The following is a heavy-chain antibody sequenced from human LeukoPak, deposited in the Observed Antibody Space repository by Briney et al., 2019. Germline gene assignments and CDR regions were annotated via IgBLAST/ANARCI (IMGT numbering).Heavy chain of an antibody. J-gene: IGHJ4*02. CDR2: IYYSGST. CDR1: GGSISSYY. V-gene: IGHV4-59*01. Sequence: PSETLSLTCTVSGGSISSYYWSWIRQPPGKGLEWIGYIYYSGSTNYNPSLKSRVTISVDTSKNQFSLKLSSVTAADTAVYYCAGAYYYDSSGYFPGVDYWGQGTLVTVSS. CDR3: AGAYYYDSSGYFPGVDY. D-gene: IGHD3-22*01.